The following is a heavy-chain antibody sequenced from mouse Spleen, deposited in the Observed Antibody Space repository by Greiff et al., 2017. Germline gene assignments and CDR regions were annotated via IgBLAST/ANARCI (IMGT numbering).Heavy chain of an antibody. CDR2: ISYSGST. CDR1: GYSITSGYD. CDR3: ARGRGYGYDEAMDY. Sequence: EVQLQQSGPGMVKPSQSLSLTCTVTGYSITSGYDWHWIRHFPGNKLEWMGYISYSGSTNYNPSLKSRISITHDTSKNHFFLKLNSVTTEDTATYYCARGRGYGYDEAMDYWGQGTSVTVSS. J-gene: IGHJ4*01. D-gene: IGHD2-2*01. V-gene: IGHV3-1*01.